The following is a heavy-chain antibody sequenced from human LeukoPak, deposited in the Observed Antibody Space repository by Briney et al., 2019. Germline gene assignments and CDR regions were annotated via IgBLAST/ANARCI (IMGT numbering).Heavy chain of an antibody. CDR3: ARDRLHYGEYEKTFDY. CDR1: GFTFSSYS. CDR2: ISSSSSYI. D-gene: IGHD4-17*01. Sequence: GGSLRLSCAAPGFTFSSYSMNWVRQAPGKGLEWVSSISSSSSYIYYADSVKGRFTISRDNAKNSLYLQMNSLRAEDTAVYYCARDRLHYGEYEKTFDYWGQGTLVSVSS. J-gene: IGHJ4*02. V-gene: IGHV3-21*01.